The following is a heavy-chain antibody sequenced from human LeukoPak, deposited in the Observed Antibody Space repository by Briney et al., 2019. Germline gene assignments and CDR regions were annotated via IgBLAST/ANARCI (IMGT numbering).Heavy chain of an antibody. V-gene: IGHV3-21*01. CDR2: ISSSSTYI. CDR3: ARGLRGGFDY. J-gene: IGHJ4*02. Sequence: GGSLRLSCAASGFTFSSYSMNWVRQAPGKGLEWVSSISSSSTYIYYADSVKGRFTISRDNAKNSLYLQMNSLRAEDTAVYYCARGLRGGFDYWGQGTLVTVSS. D-gene: IGHD5/OR15-5a*01. CDR1: GFTFSSYS.